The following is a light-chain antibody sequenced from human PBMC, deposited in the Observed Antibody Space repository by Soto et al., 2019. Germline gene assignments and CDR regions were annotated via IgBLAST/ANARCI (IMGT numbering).Light chain of an antibody. CDR1: QSVSSY. CDR2: DAS. V-gene: IGKV3-11*01. CDR3: QQRSNWPPEVT. Sequence: EIVLTQSPATLSLSPGERAILSCRASQSVSSYLAWYQQKAGQAPRLLIYDASNRATGIPARFSGSGSGTDFTLTISSLEPEDFAVYYCQQRSNWPPEVTFGQGTRLEIK. J-gene: IGKJ5*01.